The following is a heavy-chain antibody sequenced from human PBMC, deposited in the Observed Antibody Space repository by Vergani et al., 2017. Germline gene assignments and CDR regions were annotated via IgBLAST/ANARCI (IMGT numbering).Heavy chain of an antibody. CDR1: GGSINSHNYY. CDR3: ARGRFLGGSGYKPLLDY. Sequence: QVQLQESGPGLVKPSQTLSLTCTVSGGSINSHNYYWSWIRQPAGKGLGWIGRIHTSWSTNYNPSLKSRVTMSEDTSKNQFTLKLTSVTAADTAVYFCARGRFLGGSGYKPLLDYGGQGILVTVSS. D-gene: IGHD3-22*01. J-gene: IGHJ4*02. CDR2: IHTSWST. V-gene: IGHV4-61*02.